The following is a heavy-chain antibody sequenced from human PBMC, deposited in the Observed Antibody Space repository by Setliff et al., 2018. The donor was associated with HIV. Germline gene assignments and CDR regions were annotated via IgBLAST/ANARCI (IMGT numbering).Heavy chain of an antibody. V-gene: IGHV1-69*11. CDR3: ARQPVDTASFDP. CDR1: GNTLRNNA. CDR2: LIPVLGEP. J-gene: IGHJ5*02. Sequence: SVKVSCKASGNTLRNNAIGWVRQAPGQGLEWMGSLIPVLGEPHYAQSFQGRVTISADESTNTAHMELRSLTSEDTAVYYCARQPVDTASFDPWGQGTLVTVSS. D-gene: IGHD5-18*01.